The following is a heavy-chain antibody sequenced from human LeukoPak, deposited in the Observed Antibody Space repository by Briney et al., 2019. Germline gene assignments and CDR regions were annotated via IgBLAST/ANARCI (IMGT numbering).Heavy chain of an antibody. CDR2: INPNSGGT. V-gene: IGHV1-2*02. J-gene: IGHJ4*02. CDR3: ARGGRWLQTKYYFDS. Sequence: GASVKVSCKASGYTFTGYYMHWVRQAPGQGLEWMGWINPNSGGTNYAQKFQGRVTMTRDTSISTAYMELSRLRSDDTAVYYCARGGRWLQTKYYFDSWGQGTLVTVSS. CDR1: GYTFTGYY. D-gene: IGHD5-24*01.